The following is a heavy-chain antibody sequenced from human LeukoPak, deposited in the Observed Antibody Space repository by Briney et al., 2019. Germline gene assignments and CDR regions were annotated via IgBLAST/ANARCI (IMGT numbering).Heavy chain of an antibody. V-gene: IGHV3-20*04. J-gene: IGHJ4*02. CDR3: ARSPDGYNSYFDY. Sequence: PVGSLRLSCEASGFTFDDYGMSWVRQAPGKGLEWVSGINWNGGSTGYADSVKGRFTISRDNAKNSLYLQMNSLRAEDTALYYCARSPDGYNSYFDYWGQGTLVTVSS. CDR1: GFTFDDYG. D-gene: IGHD5-24*01. CDR2: INWNGGST.